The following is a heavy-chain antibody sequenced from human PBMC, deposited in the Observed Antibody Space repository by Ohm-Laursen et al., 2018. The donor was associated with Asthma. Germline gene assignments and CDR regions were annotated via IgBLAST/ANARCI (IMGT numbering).Heavy chain of an antibody. D-gene: IGHD3-3*01. V-gene: IGHV1-69*10. Sequence: SVKVSCKASGGTFSSYAISWVRQAPGQGLEWMGGIIPIFGIANYAQKFQGRVTMTRNTSISTAYMELSSLRSEDTAVYYCARSPTIFGVVDDAFDIWGQGTMVTVSS. J-gene: IGHJ3*02. CDR1: GGTFSSYA. CDR3: ARSPTIFGVVDDAFDI. CDR2: IIPIFGIA.